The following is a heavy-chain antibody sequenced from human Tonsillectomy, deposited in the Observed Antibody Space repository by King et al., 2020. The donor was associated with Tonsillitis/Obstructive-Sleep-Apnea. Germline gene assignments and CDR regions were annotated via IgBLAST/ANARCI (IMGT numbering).Heavy chain of an antibody. D-gene: IGHD6-19*01. CDR1: GFTFSSYT. V-gene: IGHV3-30*01. CDR3: ARDNFGWPFYYFDY. CDR2: ISFDGSNK. J-gene: IGHJ4*02. Sequence: VQLVQSGGGVVQPGGSLRLACTASGFTFSSYTLHWGRQAPGKGLEWVALISFDGSNKYYADSVKGRLTISRDSSKKTLYLHINSLRPEETAVYYCARDNFGWPFYYFDYWGQGTLVTVSS.